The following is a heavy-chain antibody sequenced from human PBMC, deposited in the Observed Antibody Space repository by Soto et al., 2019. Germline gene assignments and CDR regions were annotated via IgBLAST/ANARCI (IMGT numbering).Heavy chain of an antibody. CDR3: ARGEQYSGRIFDY. Sequence: PSHTLSLTFVITGDSVSSNSAGWSWVRQSPSRGLEWLGRTYYRSKWYYEYAVSVRGRITTNPDTSKNQYSLQLNSVTPEDTAVYFCARGEQYSGRIFDYWGQGTLVTVSS. J-gene: IGHJ4*01. V-gene: IGHV6-1*01. CDR1: GDSVSSNSAG. CDR2: TYYRSKWYY. D-gene: IGHD1-26*01.